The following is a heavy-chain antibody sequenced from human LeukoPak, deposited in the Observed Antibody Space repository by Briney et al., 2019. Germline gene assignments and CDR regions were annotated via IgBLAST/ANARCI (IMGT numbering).Heavy chain of an antibody. V-gene: IGHV4-4*02. CDR2: IYHDGST. CDR3: ARRGQGVDY. J-gene: IGHJ4*02. D-gene: IGHD3-16*01. CDR1: GGSISSNNW. Sequence: PSETLSLTCAVSGGSISSNNWWIWVRQSPEKGLEWIGEIYHDGSTNYNPSLKSRVTISVDTSKNQFSLKLSSVTAADTAVYYCARRGQGVDYWGQGTLVTVSS.